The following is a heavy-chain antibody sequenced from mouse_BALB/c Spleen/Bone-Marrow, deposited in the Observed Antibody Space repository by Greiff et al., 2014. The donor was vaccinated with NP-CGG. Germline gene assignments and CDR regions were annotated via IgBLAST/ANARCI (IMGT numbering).Heavy chain of an antibody. D-gene: IGHD1-1*01. CDR3: AKHDTTVVVDY. CDR2: MWGGGIT. J-gene: IGHJ2*01. V-gene: IGHV2-6-5*01. Sequence: QVQLKESGPGLVAPSQSLPITCTVSGFSLTDYGVSWIRQPPGKGLEWLGVMWGGGITYYNSTLKSRLSISKDNSKSQVFLKMNSLQTDDTAMYYCAKHDTTVVVDYWGQGTTLTVSS. CDR1: GFSLTDYG.